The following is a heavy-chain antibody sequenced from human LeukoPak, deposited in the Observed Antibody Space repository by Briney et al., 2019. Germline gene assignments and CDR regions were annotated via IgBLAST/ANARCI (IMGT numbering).Heavy chain of an antibody. Sequence: ASVKVSCKASGYTFTSYGIRWVRQAPGQGLEWMGWISAYNGNTNYAQKLKGRVTMTTDTSTSTAYMELRSLRSDDTAVYYCARDAVSVAGIRGDLDWGQGTLVTVSS. CDR1: GYTFTSYG. CDR2: ISAYNGNT. J-gene: IGHJ4*02. V-gene: IGHV1-18*01. CDR3: ARDAVSVAGIRGDLD. D-gene: IGHD6-19*01.